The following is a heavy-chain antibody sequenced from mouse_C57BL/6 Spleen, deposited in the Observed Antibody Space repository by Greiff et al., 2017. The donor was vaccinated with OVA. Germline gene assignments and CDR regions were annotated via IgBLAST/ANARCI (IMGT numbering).Heavy chain of an antibody. D-gene: IGHD4-1*02. Sequence: EVQLVESEGGLVQPGSSMKLSCTASGFTFSDYYMAWVRQVPEKGLEWVANINYDGSSTYYLDSLKSRFIISRDNAKNILYLQMSSLKSEDTATYYCARAPTEYYAMDYWGQGTSVTVSS. CDR2: INYDGSST. CDR3: ARAPTEYYAMDY. CDR1: GFTFSDYY. V-gene: IGHV5-16*01. J-gene: IGHJ4*01.